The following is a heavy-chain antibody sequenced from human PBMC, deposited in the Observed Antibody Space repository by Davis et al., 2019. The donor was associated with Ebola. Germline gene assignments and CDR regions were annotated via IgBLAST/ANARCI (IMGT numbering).Heavy chain of an antibody. D-gene: IGHD3-3*01. CDR2: IYYSGST. J-gene: IGHJ5*02. CDR1: GGSISSSSYY. CDR3: ARENGFLGIDP. V-gene: IGHV4-61*05. Sequence: SETLSLPCAVSGGSISSSSYYWGWIRQPPGKGLEWIGYIYYSGSTNYNPSLKSRVTISVDTSKNQFSLKLSSVTAADTAVYYCARENGFLGIDPWGQGTLVTVSS.